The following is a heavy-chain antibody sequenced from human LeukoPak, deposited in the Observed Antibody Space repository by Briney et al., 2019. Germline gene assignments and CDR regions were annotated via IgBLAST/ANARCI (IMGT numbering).Heavy chain of an antibody. D-gene: IGHD2-2*01. CDR3: AREGVVVVPAAIYYYYGMDV. CDR1: GYTFTGYY. V-gene: IGHV1-2*02. J-gene: IGHJ6*02. CDR2: IHANTGGT. Sequence: GASVKVSCKASGYTFTGYYIHWVRQAPGQGLEWMGWIHANTGGTNYAQKFQGRVTMTRDTSISTAYMDLSRLTPDDTAVYYCAREGVVVVPAAIYYYYGMDVWGQGTTVTVSS.